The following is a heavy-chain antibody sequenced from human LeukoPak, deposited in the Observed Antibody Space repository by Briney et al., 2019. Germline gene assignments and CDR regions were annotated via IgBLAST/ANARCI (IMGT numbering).Heavy chain of an antibody. CDR3: ARDGGAYFDY. V-gene: IGHV3-30-3*01. CDR1: GFTFSSYA. Sequence: QPGGSLRLSCAASGFTFSSYALHWVRQAPGKGLEWVAIISYDGTNKYYADSMKGRFTISRDNSKNTLYVQMNSLGAEDTAVYYCARDGGAYFDYWGQGTLVTVSS. J-gene: IGHJ4*02. CDR2: ISYDGTNK. D-gene: IGHD3-10*01.